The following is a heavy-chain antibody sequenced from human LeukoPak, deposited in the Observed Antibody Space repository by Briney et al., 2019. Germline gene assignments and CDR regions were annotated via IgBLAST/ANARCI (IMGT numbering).Heavy chain of an antibody. CDR1: GFTFSNYA. D-gene: IGHD5-24*01. J-gene: IGHJ4*02. V-gene: IGHV3-23*01. Sequence: PGGSLRLSCAASGFTFSNYAMRWVRQAPGKGLEWVSGISGRGGSTYYTDAVRGRSTISRDNSKNTLYLQMNSLRAGDTAVYYCAKYLGRTEEYLQSVGLDYWGQGTLVTVSS. CDR3: AKYLGRTEEYLQSVGLDY. CDR2: ISGRGGST.